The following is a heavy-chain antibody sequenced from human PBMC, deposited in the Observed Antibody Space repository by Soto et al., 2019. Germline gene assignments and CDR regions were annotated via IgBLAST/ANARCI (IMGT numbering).Heavy chain of an antibody. J-gene: IGHJ6*02. CDR3: ASTRGRTGVVVVQAAIRGSRYYYGMDV. CDR2: IIPIFGTA. Sequence: SVKVSCKASGGTFSSYAISWVRQAPGQGLEWMGGIIPIFGTANYAQKFQGRVTITADESTSTAYMELSSLRSEDTAVYYCASTRGRTGVVVVQAAIRGSRYYYGMDVWGQGTTVTVSS. CDR1: GGTFSSYA. D-gene: IGHD2-2*02. V-gene: IGHV1-69*13.